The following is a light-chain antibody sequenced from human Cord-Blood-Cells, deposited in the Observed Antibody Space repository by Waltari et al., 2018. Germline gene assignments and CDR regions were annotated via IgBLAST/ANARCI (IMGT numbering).Light chain of an antibody. V-gene: IGLV2-14*01. CDR3: SSYTSSSTLV. CDR2: EVS. Sequence: QSALTQPASVSGSPGQSITIPCPATSSDVGGYNYFSWYQQHPGKAPKLMIYEVSNRPSGVSNRFSGSKSGNTASLTISGLQAEDEADYYCSSYTSSSTLVFGTGTKVTVL. CDR1: SSDVGGYNY. J-gene: IGLJ1*01.